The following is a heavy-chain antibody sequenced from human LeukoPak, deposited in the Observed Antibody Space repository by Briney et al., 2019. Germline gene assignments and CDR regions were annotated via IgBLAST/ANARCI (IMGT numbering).Heavy chain of an antibody. Sequence: SVKVSCKASGFTFTSSAMQWVRQARGQRLEWIGWIVVGSGNTNYAQKFQERVTITRDMSTSTAYMELSSLRSEDTAVYYCAADKKSSGFDDAFDIWGLGTMVTVSS. D-gene: IGHD3-22*01. CDR2: IVVGSGNT. CDR1: GFTFTSSA. V-gene: IGHV1-58*02. CDR3: AADKKSSGFDDAFDI. J-gene: IGHJ3*02.